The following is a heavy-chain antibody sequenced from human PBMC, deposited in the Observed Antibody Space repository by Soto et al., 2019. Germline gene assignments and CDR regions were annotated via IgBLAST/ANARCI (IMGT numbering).Heavy chain of an antibody. Sequence: GESLKISCKGSGYSFDSFWIGWVRQMTGKGLEWMGIIYPYDSDTRYSPSFQGQVTISADKSISTAYLQWSSLKASDTAMYYCARPANFYDSSGYYHDAFDIWGQGTMVTVSS. CDR3: ARPANFYDSSGYYHDAFDI. CDR2: IYPYDSDT. J-gene: IGHJ3*02. V-gene: IGHV5-51*01. CDR1: GYSFDSFW. D-gene: IGHD3-22*01.